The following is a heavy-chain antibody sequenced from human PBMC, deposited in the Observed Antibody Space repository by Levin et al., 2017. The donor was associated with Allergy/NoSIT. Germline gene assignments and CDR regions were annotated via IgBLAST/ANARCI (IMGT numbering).Heavy chain of an antibody. D-gene: IGHD5-18*01. CDR1: GGSIRSGGYS. Sequence: SQTLSLTCAVSGGSIRSGGYSWSWLRQPPGKGLEWIGNIYLSGSTNDNPSLKSRVTLSVARSKNQFSLKLTYVTAAAPAVYYFARVAGDSYGYYVDYWGPGTLVTVSS. J-gene: IGHJ4*02. CDR2: IYLSGST. V-gene: IGHV4-30-2*01. CDR3: ARVAGDSYGYYVDY.